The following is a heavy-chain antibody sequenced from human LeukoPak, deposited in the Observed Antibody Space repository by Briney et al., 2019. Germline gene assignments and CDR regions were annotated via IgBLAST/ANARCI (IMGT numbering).Heavy chain of an antibody. CDR2: IRYDGSNK. V-gene: IGHV3-30*02. D-gene: IGHD3-10*01. CDR1: GFTFSSYG. J-gene: IGHJ4*02. Sequence: PGGSLRLSCAASGFTFSSYGMHWVRQAPGKGLEWVAFIRYDGSNKYYADSVKARFTISRDNSKNTLYLQMNSLRAEDTAVYYCAKDLRRYYYGSGSYTTLDYWGQGTLVTVSS. CDR3: AKDLRRYYYGSGSYTTLDY.